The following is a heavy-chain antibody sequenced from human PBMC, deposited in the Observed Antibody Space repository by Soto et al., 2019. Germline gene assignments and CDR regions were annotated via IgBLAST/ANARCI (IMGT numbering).Heavy chain of an antibody. CDR1: GDTFPRYG. D-gene: IGHD1-1*01. CDR2: SSSADSDS. Sequence: EVQLVQSGAEVKKPGESLRISCKISGDTFPRYGIAWVRQMPGKGLEWVGISSSADSDSRYSPSFRGLVTISADKSISTTYLQWRNLKASDSAIYYCAGRQHHFDSLGFSSYYFDFWGQGTLVTVSS. CDR3: AGRQHHFDSLGFSSYYFDF. J-gene: IGHJ4*02. V-gene: IGHV5-51*03.